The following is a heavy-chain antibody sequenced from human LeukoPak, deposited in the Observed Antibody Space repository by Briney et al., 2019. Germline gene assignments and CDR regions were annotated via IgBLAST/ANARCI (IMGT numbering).Heavy chain of an antibody. D-gene: IGHD1-26*01. CDR3: AHFKGGSSDF. J-gene: IGHJ3*01. CDR1: GGSISSSKYY. Sequence: SETLSLTCTVSGGSISSSKYYWGWIRQPPGKGLEWIGSIYYSGNTYYNPSLKSRVTISVDTSKNQFSLKLTSVTAADTAVYYCAHFKGGSSDFGGQGTMVTVSS. V-gene: IGHV4-39*01. CDR2: IYYSGNT.